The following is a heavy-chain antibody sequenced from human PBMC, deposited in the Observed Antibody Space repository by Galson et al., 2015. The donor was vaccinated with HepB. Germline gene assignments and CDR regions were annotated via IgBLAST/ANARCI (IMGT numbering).Heavy chain of an antibody. D-gene: IGHD1-26*01. V-gene: IGHV1-24*01. Sequence: SVKVSCKVSGYTLTELSMHWVRQAPGKGLEWMGGFDPEDGETIYAQKFQGRVTMTEDTSTDTAYMELSSLRSEDTAVYYCATSSLGGLSDFYWGQGTLATVSS. CDR2: FDPEDGET. J-gene: IGHJ4*02. CDR3: ATSSLGGLSDFY. CDR1: GYTLTELS.